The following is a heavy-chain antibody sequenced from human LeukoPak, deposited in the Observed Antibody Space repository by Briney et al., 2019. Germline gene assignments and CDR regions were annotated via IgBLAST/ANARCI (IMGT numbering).Heavy chain of an antibody. J-gene: IGHJ5*02. D-gene: IGHD3-9*01. Sequence: GGSLRLSCAASGFTFSSYSMNWVRQAPGKGLEWVSVIYSGGSTYYADSVKGRFTISRDNSKNTLYLQMNSLRAEDTAVYYCARELKNGRDILTGYSSYNWFDPWGQGTLVTVSS. V-gene: IGHV3-66*01. CDR3: ARELKNGRDILTGYSSYNWFDP. CDR1: GFTFSSYS. CDR2: IYSGGST.